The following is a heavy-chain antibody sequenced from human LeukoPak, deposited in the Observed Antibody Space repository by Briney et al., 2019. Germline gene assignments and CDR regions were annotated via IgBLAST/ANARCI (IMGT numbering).Heavy chain of an antibody. CDR2: ISSSSSHK. Sequence: GGSLRLSCAASGFTFSSYAMSWVRQAPGKGLEWVSFISSSSSHKYYADSLRGRFTISRDNSKNSLYLQMNSLRAEDTAVYYCARDENSFDMWGQGTMVTVSS. V-gene: IGHV3-21*01. D-gene: IGHD2/OR15-2a*01. CDR1: GFTFSSYA. CDR3: ARDENSFDM. J-gene: IGHJ3*02.